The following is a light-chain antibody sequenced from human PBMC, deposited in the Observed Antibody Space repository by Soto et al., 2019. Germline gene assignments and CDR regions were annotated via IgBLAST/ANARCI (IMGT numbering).Light chain of an antibody. V-gene: IGKV1-39*01. J-gene: IGKJ2*01. CDR1: QTISTY. CDR3: QQSYRSPVT. CDR2: AAS. Sequence: DIQMTQSTSSLAASVGDRVTITCRASQTISTYISWCQHKPGKAPKVLIYAASTLQSGVPSRFSGTGSGTDFTLTISSLQPEDFATYYCQQSYRSPVTFGQGTKVHIK.